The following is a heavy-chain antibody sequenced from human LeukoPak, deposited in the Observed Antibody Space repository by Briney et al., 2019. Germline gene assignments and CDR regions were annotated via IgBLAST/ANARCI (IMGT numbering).Heavy chain of an antibody. Sequence: PSETLSPTCSVSEDSSSTHSWTWIRHPPGRGLEWIGYTSSIGSPTYNTSLKSGVTITVDTSKTQSTLKRTSVTPADTAVYYCARYRTTVYKGVDDWGQGTMVTVSS. D-gene: IGHD4-11*01. J-gene: IGHJ3*01. CDR1: EDSSSTHS. V-gene: IGHV4-59*11. CDR2: TSSIGSP. CDR3: ARYRTTVYKGVDD.